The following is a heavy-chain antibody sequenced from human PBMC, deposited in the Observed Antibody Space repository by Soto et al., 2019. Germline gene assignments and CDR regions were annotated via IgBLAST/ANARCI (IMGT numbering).Heavy chain of an antibody. Sequence: QITLKESGPTLVKPTQTLTLTCTFSGFSLSTSGVGVGWIRQPPGKALEWLALIYWDDDKRYSPSLKSRLTITKDTSKNQVVLTMTNMDPVDTATYYCACKAGDYSNYYPWYYYYYMDVWGKGTTVTVSS. CDR1: GFSLSTSGVG. CDR2: IYWDDDK. J-gene: IGHJ6*03. D-gene: IGHD4-4*01. CDR3: ACKAGDYSNYYPWYYYYYMDV. V-gene: IGHV2-5*02.